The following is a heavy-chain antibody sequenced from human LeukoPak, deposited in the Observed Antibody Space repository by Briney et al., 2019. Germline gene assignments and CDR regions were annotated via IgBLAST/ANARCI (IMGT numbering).Heavy chain of an antibody. Sequence: GGSLRLSCAASEFSVGSNYMTWVRQAPGKGLEWVSLIYSGGSTYYADSVKGRFTISRDNSKNTLYLQMNSLRAEDTAVYYCAKVERDGYNFGEDYFDYWGQGTLVTVSS. CDR3: AKVERDGYNFGEDYFDY. J-gene: IGHJ4*02. CDR1: EFSVGSNY. D-gene: IGHD5-24*01. CDR2: IYSGGST. V-gene: IGHV3-66*01.